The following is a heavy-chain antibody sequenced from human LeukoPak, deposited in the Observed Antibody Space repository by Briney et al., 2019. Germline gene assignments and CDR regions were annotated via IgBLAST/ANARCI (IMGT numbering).Heavy chain of an antibody. V-gene: IGHV4-59*08. D-gene: IGHD1-26*01. Sequence: SETLSLTRTVSGGSISSYYWSWIRQPPGKGLEWIGYIYYSGNTNYNPSLKSRVTISIDTSKNQFSLKLSSVTAADTAVYYCARVGAGLFDYWGQGTLVTVSS. J-gene: IGHJ4*02. CDR2: IYYSGNT. CDR1: GGSISSYY. CDR3: ARVGAGLFDY.